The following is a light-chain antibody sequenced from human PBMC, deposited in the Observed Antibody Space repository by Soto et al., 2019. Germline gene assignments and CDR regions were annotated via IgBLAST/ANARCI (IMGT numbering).Light chain of an antibody. Sequence: DIPVSQSPPPLSESPGARGNMTCRASQGISNYLAWYQQKPGKVPKLLIYAASTLQSGVPSRFSGSGSGTDFTLTISSLQPEDVATYYCQKYNSAPHTFGGGTKVDIK. V-gene: IGKV1-27*01. CDR2: AAS. CDR3: QKYNSAPHT. J-gene: IGKJ4*01. CDR1: QGISNY.